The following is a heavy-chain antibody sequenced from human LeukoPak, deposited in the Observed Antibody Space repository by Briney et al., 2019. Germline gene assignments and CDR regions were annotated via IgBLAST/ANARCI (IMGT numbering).Heavy chain of an antibody. J-gene: IGHJ4*02. CDR1: GYTFTGYY. CDR2: INPSGGST. D-gene: IGHD6-19*01. CDR3: ANPPSALGKYSSGWKHDY. V-gene: IGHV1-46*01. Sequence: ASVKVSCKASGYTFTGYYMHWVRQAPGQGLEWMGIINPSGGSTSYAQKFQGRVTMTRDMSTSTVYMELSSLRSEDTAVYYCANPPSALGKYSSGWKHDYWGQGTLVTVSS.